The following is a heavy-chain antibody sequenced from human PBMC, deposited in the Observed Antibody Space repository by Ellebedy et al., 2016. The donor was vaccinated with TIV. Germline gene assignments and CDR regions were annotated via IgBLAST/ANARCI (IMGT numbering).Heavy chain of an antibody. CDR3: ARGTYSALFDY. CDR2: ISSSSSYI. J-gene: IGHJ4*02. D-gene: IGHD6-13*01. CDR1: GFTFSDYY. Sequence: GESLKISCAASGFTFSDYYMSWIRQAPGKGLEWVSSISSSSSYIYYADSVKGRFTISRDNAKNSLYLQMNSLRAEDTAVYYCARGTYSALFDYWGQGTLVTVSS. V-gene: IGHV3-11*06.